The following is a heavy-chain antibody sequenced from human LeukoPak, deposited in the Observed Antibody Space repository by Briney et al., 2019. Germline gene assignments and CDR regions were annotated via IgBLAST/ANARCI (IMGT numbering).Heavy chain of an antibody. J-gene: IGHJ4*02. CDR2: IYYSGST. V-gene: IGHV4-59*01. D-gene: IGHD3-22*01. CDR3: ARAGYYDSSGYYWVLDY. CDR1: GGSISSYY. Sequence: PSETLSLTCTVSGGSISSYYWSWIRQPPGKGLEWIGYIYYSGSTNYNPSLKSRVTISVDTSKNQFSLKLSSVTAADTAVYYCARAGYYDSSGYYWVLDYWGQGTLVTVSS.